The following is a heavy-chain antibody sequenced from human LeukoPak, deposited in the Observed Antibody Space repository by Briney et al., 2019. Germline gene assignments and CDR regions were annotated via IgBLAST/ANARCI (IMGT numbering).Heavy chain of an antibody. Sequence: ASVKVSCKASGYTFTGYYIHWVRQAPGQGLEWMGWINPHSGGTSSAQKFQGRVTMTRDTSISTTYMELSTLRSDDTAVYYCARDRNGDGFAYFDYWGQGTLVTVSS. D-gene: IGHD5-24*01. J-gene: IGHJ4*02. V-gene: IGHV1-2*02. CDR1: GYTFTGYY. CDR3: ARDRNGDGFAYFDY. CDR2: INPHSGGT.